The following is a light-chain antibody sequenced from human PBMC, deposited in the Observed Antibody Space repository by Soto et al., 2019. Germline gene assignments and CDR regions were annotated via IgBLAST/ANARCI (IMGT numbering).Light chain of an antibody. CDR3: ISYTSSSTGV. J-gene: IGLJ3*02. CDR1: SSDVGGYNY. Sequence: QSALTQPASVSGSPGQSITISCTGTSSDVGGYNYVSWYQQHPGTAPKLMIYEVSNRPSGVSDRFSGSRSGNTASLTISGLQAEDESDYYCISYTSSSTGVFAGGTKLTVL. CDR2: EVS. V-gene: IGLV2-14*01.